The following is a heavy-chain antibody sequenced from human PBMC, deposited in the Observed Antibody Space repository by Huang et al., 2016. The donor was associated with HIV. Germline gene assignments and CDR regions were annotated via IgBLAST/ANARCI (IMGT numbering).Heavy chain of an antibody. V-gene: IGHV1-18*01. Sequence: QIQLMQSGPELKQPGASVKVSCKASGYTFTSYGITWVRQAPGQGPEWMGGISASSGDTEYAQKFQGRVTLTTDTSTNIAYMELRSLRSDDTAKYYCARDPKYHRIGYYRQRRGMDIWGQGTMVIVSS. CDR1: GYTFTSYG. D-gene: IGHD3-22*01. CDR3: ARDPKYHRIGYYRQRRGMDI. CDR2: ISASSGDT. J-gene: IGHJ3*02.